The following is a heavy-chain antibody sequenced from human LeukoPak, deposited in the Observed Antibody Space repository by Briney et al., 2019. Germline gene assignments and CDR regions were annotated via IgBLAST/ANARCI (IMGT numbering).Heavy chain of an antibody. CDR1: GYTLTSYA. CDR3: ARDRGYYGSGSEFDY. J-gene: IGHJ4*02. Sequence: ASVRFSCKASGYTLTSYAMHWVRQAPGQRLEWMGWINAGDVDAKYSKKSQGRVTITRDTSASTAYMELSSLRSEDTAVYYCARDRGYYGSGSEFDYWGQGTLVTVSS. D-gene: IGHD3-10*01. CDR2: INAGDVDA. V-gene: IGHV1-3*01.